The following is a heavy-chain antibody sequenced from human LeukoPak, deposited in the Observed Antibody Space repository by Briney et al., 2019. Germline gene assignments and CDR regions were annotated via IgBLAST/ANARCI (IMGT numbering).Heavy chain of an antibody. CDR1: GGSICSYY. V-gene: IGHV4-59*01. Sequence: PSETLSLTCTVSGGSICSYYWSWIRQPPGKGLECIGYIYYSGSTNYNPSLKSRVTISVDTSKNQFSLKLSSVTAADTAVYYCARRTYFYDSSGYYFDYWGQGTLVTVSS. J-gene: IGHJ4*02. CDR3: ARRTYFYDSSGYYFDY. CDR2: IYYSGST. D-gene: IGHD3-22*01.